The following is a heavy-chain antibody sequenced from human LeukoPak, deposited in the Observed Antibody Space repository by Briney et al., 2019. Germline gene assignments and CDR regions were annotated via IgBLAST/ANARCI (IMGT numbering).Heavy chain of an antibody. V-gene: IGHV3-21*04. D-gene: IGHD6-13*01. J-gene: IGHJ5*02. CDR2: ISSSSYI. CDR3: AKGIAAAANNWFDP. CDR1: GFTFSSYS. Sequence: GGSLRLSCAASGFTFSSYSMNWARQAPGKGLEWVSSISSSSYIYYADSVKGRFTISRDNAKNSLYLQMNSLRAEDTAVYYCAKGIAAAANNWFDPWGQGTLVTVSS.